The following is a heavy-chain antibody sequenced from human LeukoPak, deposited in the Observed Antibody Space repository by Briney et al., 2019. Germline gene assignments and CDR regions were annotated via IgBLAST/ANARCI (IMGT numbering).Heavy chain of an antibody. Sequence: GESLKISCKGSGYSFTSYWIGWVRQMPGKGLEWMGIIYPGDSYTNYSPSFQGHVTISVDKSISTAYLQWSSLKASDTAIYYCAKAAASLDWFDPWGQGTLVIVSS. J-gene: IGHJ5*02. CDR1: GYSFTSYW. V-gene: IGHV5-51*01. CDR3: AKAAASLDWFDP. CDR2: IYPGDSYT. D-gene: IGHD6-13*01.